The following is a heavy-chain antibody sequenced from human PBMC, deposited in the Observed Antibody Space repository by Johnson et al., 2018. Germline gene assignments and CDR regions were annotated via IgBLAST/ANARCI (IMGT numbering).Heavy chain of an antibody. CDR3: ARASFDVRSDSYTGGFYYMDV. D-gene: IGHD3-3*01. J-gene: IGHJ6*03. V-gene: IGHV4-59*01. Sequence: VQLLETGPGLVKPSETLSLTCTVSGDSINTFYWSWIRQSPGKGLEWIAYISYSGSSTYNPSLQSRVTTSVDTSKNQFFLELSSLTAADTALYCCARASFDVRSDSYTGGFYYMDVWAKGTTVTVSS. CDR2: ISYSGSS. CDR1: GDSINTFY.